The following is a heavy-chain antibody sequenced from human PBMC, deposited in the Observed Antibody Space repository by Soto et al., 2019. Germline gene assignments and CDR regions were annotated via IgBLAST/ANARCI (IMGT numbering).Heavy chain of an antibody. CDR2: IYSGGST. CDR1: GFTVSSNY. J-gene: IGHJ6*02. V-gene: IGHV3-53*01. CDR3: ARDQDRNPTLYYYGMDV. Sequence: PGGSLRLSCAASGFTVSSNYMSWVRQAPGKGLEWVSVIYSGGSTYYADSVKGRFTISRDNSKNTLYLQMNSLRAEDTAVYYCARDQDRNPTLYYYGMDVWGQGTTVTVSS.